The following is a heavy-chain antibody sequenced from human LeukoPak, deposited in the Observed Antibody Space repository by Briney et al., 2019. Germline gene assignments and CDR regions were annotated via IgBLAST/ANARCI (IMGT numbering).Heavy chain of an antibody. CDR1: GFTFSSYG. D-gene: IGHD3-22*01. CDR3: AKDRSTADSSGYWFDY. Sequence: GRSLRLSCAASGFTFSSYGMHWVRQAPGKGLKWVAVISYDGSNKYYADSVKGRFTISRDNSKNTLYLQMNSLRAEDTAVYYCAKDRSTADSSGYWFDYWGQGTLVTVSS. J-gene: IGHJ4*02. V-gene: IGHV3-30*18. CDR2: ISYDGSNK.